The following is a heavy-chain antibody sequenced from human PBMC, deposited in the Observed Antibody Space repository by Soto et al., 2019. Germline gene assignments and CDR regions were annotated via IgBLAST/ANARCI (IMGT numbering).Heavy chain of an antibody. Sequence: QAQLVESGGCVVQPGTSLRLSCAASGFTFNTYGMHWVRQAPGKGLEWVAFISYDGSNEYYADSVKGRFTISRDNSKNTVFLQMNSLRGEDTAVYYCAKSLAVAAGWFDPWGQGALVTVSS. V-gene: IGHV3-30*18. CDR3: AKSLAVAAGWFDP. CDR1: GFTFNTYG. J-gene: IGHJ5*02. CDR2: ISYDGSNE. D-gene: IGHD6-19*01.